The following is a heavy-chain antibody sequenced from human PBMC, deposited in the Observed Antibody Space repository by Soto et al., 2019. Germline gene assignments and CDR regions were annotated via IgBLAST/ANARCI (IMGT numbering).Heavy chain of an antibody. J-gene: IGHJ4*02. V-gene: IGHV3-74*01. D-gene: IGHD4-17*01. CDR3: ALSHTVTTDY. CDR2: INSDGSST. CDR1: GLTFSSYW. Sequence: EVQLVESGGGLVQPGGSLRLSCAASGLTFSSYWMHWVRQAPGKGLVWVSRINSDGSSTSYADSVKGRFTISRDNAKNTRYLQMNSLRAEDTAVYECALSHTVTTDYWGQGTLVTVSS.